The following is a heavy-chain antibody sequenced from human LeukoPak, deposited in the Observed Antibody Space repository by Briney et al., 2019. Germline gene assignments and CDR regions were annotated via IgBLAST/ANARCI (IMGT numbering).Heavy chain of an antibody. Sequence: GGSLRLSCAASGLTFSSYAMSWVRQAPGKGLEWVSAISGSGGSTYYADSVKGRFTISRDNSKNTLYLQMNSLRAEDTAVYYCARDYYDFWSGYRSDAFDIWGQGTVVTVSS. CDR3: ARDYYDFWSGYRSDAFDI. V-gene: IGHV3-23*01. CDR1: GLTFSSYA. CDR2: ISGSGGST. J-gene: IGHJ3*02. D-gene: IGHD3-3*01.